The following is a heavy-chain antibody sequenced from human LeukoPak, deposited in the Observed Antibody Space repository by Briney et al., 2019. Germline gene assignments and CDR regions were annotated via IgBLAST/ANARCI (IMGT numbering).Heavy chain of an antibody. J-gene: IGHJ6*03. CDR3: ARHIGGGIEDMDV. Sequence: SETLSLACTVSGGSIGTYYWSWVRQSPGTGLEWIGYIYVTGTRYNPYLQSRVTISVDRSRNQFFLKMTSVTAADTAVYYCARHIGGGIEDMDVWGRGTKVTVSS. V-gene: IGHV4-59*08. D-gene: IGHD3-16*02. CDR1: GGSIGTYY. CDR2: IYVTGT.